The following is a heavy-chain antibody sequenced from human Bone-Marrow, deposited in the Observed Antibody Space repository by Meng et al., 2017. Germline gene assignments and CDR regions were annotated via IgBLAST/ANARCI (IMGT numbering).Heavy chain of an antibody. CDR2: VNSDGSAT. V-gene: IGHV3-74*03. CDR1: GFTFSSYW. D-gene: IGHD6-19*01. J-gene: IGHJ4*02. Sequence: VQLVESGGGVVQPGRSLRLSCAASGFTFSSYWMHWVRQAPEKGLVWVARVNSDGSATTYADSVKGRFTISRDNAKTTLYLQMNSLTVEDTAVYYCARKRAVVEDFDCWGQGTLVTVSS. CDR3: ARKRAVVEDFDC.